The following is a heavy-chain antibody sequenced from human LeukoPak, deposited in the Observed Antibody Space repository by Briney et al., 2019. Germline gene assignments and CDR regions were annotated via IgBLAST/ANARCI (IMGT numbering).Heavy chain of an antibody. CDR1: GGSFSGNF. V-gene: IGHV4-34*01. Sequence: SETLSLTCAVYGGSFSGNFWTWIRQPPGKGLEWIGEINYSGSTSYNPSLKSRVTISLDTSKKQFSLKLSSVTAADTAVYYCARRGVVVAGIERVDAFDIWGLGTMVTVSS. CDR3: ARRGVVVAGIERVDAFDI. D-gene: IGHD2-15*01. J-gene: IGHJ3*02. CDR2: INYSGST.